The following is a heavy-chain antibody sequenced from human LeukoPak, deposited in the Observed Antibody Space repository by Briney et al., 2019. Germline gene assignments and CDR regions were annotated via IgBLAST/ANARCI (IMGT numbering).Heavy chain of an antibody. CDR1: GFIFTDYW. CDR3: AMGSLFDN. Sequence: GGSMRLSCAASGFIFTDYWMHWVRQAPGKGLVWVSRIDTDGSSATYADSVKGRFTISRDNAKNTVYLQMNSLRAEDTAVYYCAMGSLFDNWGQGTLVTVSS. J-gene: IGHJ4*02. D-gene: IGHD1-26*01. V-gene: IGHV3-74*03. CDR2: IDTDGSSA.